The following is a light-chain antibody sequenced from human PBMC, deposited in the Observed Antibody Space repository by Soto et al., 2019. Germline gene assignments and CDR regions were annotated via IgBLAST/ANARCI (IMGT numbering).Light chain of an antibody. Sequence: QSVLTQPPSASGTPGQRVTISCSGSSSNIGSNYVYWYQQVPGTAPKLLIYRNTQRPSGVPDRFSGSKSGTSASLAISGLRSEDEADYYCAAWDDSLSGLVFGGGTQLTVL. CDR2: RNT. V-gene: IGLV1-47*01. J-gene: IGLJ2*01. CDR1: SSNIGSNY. CDR3: AAWDDSLSGLV.